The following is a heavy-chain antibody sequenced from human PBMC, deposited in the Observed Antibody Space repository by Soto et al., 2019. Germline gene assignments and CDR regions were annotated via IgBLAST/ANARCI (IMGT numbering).Heavy chain of an antibody. J-gene: IGHJ5*02. CDR2: ISAYNGNT. D-gene: IGHD1-26*01. Sequence: ASVKVSCKASGYTFTSYGISWVRQAPGQGLEWMGWISAYNGNTNYAQKLQGRVTMTEDTSTDTSYMELTSLTSDDTAVYYCAVAYSGTYYGYLDPWGQGTLVTVSS. CDR1: GYTFTSYG. V-gene: IGHV1-18*04. CDR3: AVAYSGTYYGYLDP.